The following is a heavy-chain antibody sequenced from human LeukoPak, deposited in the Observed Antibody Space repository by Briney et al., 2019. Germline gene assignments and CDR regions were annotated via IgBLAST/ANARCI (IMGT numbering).Heavy chain of an antibody. V-gene: IGHV3-7*01. D-gene: IGHD6-13*01. CDR2: IKQDGSEK. CDR1: GFTFSSYR. Sequence: GGSLRLSCAASGFTFSSYRMSWVRQAPGKGLEWVANIKQDGSEKYYVDSVKGRFTISRDNAKNSLYLQMNSLRAEDTAVYYCARGITGYSSSWYGGSYNYLFDYWGQGTLVTVSS. J-gene: IGHJ4*02. CDR3: ARGITGYSSSWYGGSYNYLFDY.